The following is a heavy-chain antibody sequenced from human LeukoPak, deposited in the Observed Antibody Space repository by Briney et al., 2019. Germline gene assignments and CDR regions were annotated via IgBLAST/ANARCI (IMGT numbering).Heavy chain of an antibody. CDR1: GFTFSSYS. V-gene: IGHV3-21*01. CDR3: ARAKDNWNDEGVVNWFDP. Sequence: GGSLRLSCAASGFTFSSYSMNWVRQAPGKGLEWVSSISSSSSYIYYADSVKGRFTISRDNAKNSLYLQMNSLRAEDTAVYYCARAKDNWNDEGVVNWFDPWGQGTLVTVSS. D-gene: IGHD1-1*01. CDR2: ISSSSSYI. J-gene: IGHJ5*02.